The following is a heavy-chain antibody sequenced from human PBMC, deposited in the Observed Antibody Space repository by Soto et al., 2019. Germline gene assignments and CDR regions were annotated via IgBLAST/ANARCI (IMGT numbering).Heavy chain of an antibody. Sequence: SETLSLTCTVSGGSISSGDYYWSWIRQPPGKGLEWIGYIYYSGSTYYNPSLKSRVTISVDTSKNQLSLKLSSVTAADTAVYYCARESSSGYTFDYWGQGTLVTVS. J-gene: IGHJ4*02. CDR3: ARESSSGYTFDY. D-gene: IGHD5-12*01. CDR2: IYYSGST. CDR1: GGSISSGDYY. V-gene: IGHV4-30-4*01.